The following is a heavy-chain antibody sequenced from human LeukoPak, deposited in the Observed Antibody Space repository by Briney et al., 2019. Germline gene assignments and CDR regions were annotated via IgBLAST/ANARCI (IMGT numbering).Heavy chain of an antibody. V-gene: IGHV3-30*02. J-gene: IGHJ3*02. D-gene: IGHD2-2*01. CDR2: IRYDGSSK. Sequence: GGSLRLSCAASGFTFSSYGMHWVRQAPGKGLGRVGFIRYDGSSKYYADSAKGRFTIFRDNSKNTLYLQMNSLRAEDTAVYYCATPFGVVPAASDAFDIWGQGTMVTVSS. CDR1: GFTFSSYG. CDR3: ATPFGVVPAASDAFDI.